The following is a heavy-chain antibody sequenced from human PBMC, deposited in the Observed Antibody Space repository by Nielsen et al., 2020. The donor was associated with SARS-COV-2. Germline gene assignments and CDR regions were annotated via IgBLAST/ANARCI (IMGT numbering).Heavy chain of an antibody. CDR3: KSEGN. CDR1: GFSFSDYY. Sequence: GESLKISCAASGFSFSDYYMSWVRQAPGKGLEWLSNIRPDGTGANYVDSVKGRFTISRDNAKNLLYLQMGSLRADDTAVYFCKSEGNWGQGTLVTVSS. V-gene: IGHV3-7*03. CDR2: IRPDGTGA. J-gene: IGHJ4*02.